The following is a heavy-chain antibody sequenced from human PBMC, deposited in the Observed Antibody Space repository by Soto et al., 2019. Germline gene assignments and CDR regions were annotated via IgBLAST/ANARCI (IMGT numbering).Heavy chain of an antibody. D-gene: IGHD3-10*01. Sequence: PGGSLRLSCAASGFTFSSYGMHWVRQAPGKGLEWVAVIWYDGSNKYYADSVKGRFTISRDNSKNTLYLQMNSLRAEDTAVYYCARHRGMVRGRPYYGMDVWGQGTTVTVSS. CDR1: GFTFSSYG. J-gene: IGHJ6*02. CDR3: ARHRGMVRGRPYYGMDV. V-gene: IGHV3-33*01. CDR2: IWYDGSNK.